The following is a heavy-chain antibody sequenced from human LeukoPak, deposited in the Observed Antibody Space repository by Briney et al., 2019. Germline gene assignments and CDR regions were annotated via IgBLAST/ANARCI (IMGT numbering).Heavy chain of an antibody. CDR1: GGTFSSYA. CDR2: ISAYNGNT. D-gene: IGHD6-6*01. V-gene: IGHV1-18*01. J-gene: IGHJ3*02. Sequence: ASVKVSCKASGGTFSSYAISWVRQAPGQGLEWMGWISAYNGNTNYAQKLQGRVTMTTDTSTSTAYMELRSLRSDDTAVYYCARDLEYSSSSENAFDIWGQGTMVTVSS. CDR3: ARDLEYSSSSENAFDI.